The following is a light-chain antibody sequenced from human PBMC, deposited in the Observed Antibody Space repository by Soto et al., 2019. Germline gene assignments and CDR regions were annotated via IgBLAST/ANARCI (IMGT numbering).Light chain of an antibody. V-gene: IGKV3-20*01. CDR2: VAS. Sequence: EIVLTQSPGTLSLSPGERATLSCRASQSVSSSYLAWYQQKPGQAPRLLIYVASSRATGLPDRFSGSGSGTDFTLTISRLEPEDFAVYYCQQYGSSPMYTFGQGTKLEIK. J-gene: IGKJ2*01. CDR1: QSVSSSY. CDR3: QQYGSSPMYT.